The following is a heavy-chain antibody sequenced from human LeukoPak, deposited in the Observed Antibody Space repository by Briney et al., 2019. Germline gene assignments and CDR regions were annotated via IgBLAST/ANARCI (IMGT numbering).Heavy chain of an antibody. D-gene: IGHD3-22*01. CDR1: GFTFSSYA. CDR2: ISGSGGST. J-gene: IGHJ4*02. V-gene: IGHV3-23*01. Sequence: GGSLRLSCAASGFTFSSYAMSWVRQAPGKGLEWVSAISGSGGSTYYADSVKGRFTISRDNSKNTLYLQMNSLRAEDTAVCYCATNPMIVVVTHSEYWGQGTLVTVSS. CDR3: ATNPMIVVVTHSEY.